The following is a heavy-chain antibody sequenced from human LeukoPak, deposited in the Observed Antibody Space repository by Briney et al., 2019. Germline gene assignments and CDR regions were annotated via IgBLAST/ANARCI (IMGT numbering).Heavy chain of an antibody. CDR3: ARDLGHSSDAFDI. D-gene: IGHD6-13*01. CDR2: ISSSSSYI. J-gene: IGHJ3*02. V-gene: IGHV3-21*01. CDR1: GFTFSSYS. Sequence: GGSLRLSCAASGFTFSSYSMNWVRQAPGKGLEWVSSISSSSSYIYYADSVKGRLTISRDNAKNSLYLQMNSLRAEDTAVYYCARDLGHSSDAFDIWGQGTMVTVSS.